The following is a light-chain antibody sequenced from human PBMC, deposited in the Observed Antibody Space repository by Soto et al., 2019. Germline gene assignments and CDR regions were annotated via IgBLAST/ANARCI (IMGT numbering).Light chain of an antibody. Sequence: QSVLTQSPSASGTPGQRVTISCSGSGSNIGSNTVNWYQQLPGTAPKLLIYSNNQRPSGVPDRFSGSKSGTSASLAISGLQSEDEADYHCAAWDDSLNGRVFGGGTKLTV. J-gene: IGLJ2*01. CDR1: GSNIGSNT. CDR2: SNN. V-gene: IGLV1-44*01. CDR3: AAWDDSLNGRV.